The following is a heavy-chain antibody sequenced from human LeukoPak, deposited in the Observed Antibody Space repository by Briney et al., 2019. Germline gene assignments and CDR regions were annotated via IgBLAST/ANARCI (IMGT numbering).Heavy chain of an antibody. J-gene: IGHJ5*02. Sequence: GGSLILSCAASGFTFSSYAMTWVRQAPGKGLEWVSASGSGGTTYYADSVKGRFTISRDNSKNTLYLQMNSLRAEDTAVYYCASMGATWQFTSWGQGTLVTVSS. CDR3: ASMGATWQFTS. D-gene: IGHD1-26*01. V-gene: IGHV3-23*01. CDR1: GFTFSSYA. CDR2: SGSGGTT.